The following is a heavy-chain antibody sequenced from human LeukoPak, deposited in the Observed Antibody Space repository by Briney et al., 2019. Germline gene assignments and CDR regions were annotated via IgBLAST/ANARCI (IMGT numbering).Heavy chain of an antibody. CDR1: GYTFTSYG. CDR3: ARSNYYDSSGYYTY. D-gene: IGHD3-22*01. Sequence: ASVKVSCKASGYTFTSYGISWVRQAPGRGLEWMGWISAYNGNTNYAQKLQGRVTMTTDTSTSTAYMELRSLRSDDTAVFYCARSNYYDSSGYYTYWGQGTLVTVSS. J-gene: IGHJ4*02. V-gene: IGHV1-18*01. CDR2: ISAYNGNT.